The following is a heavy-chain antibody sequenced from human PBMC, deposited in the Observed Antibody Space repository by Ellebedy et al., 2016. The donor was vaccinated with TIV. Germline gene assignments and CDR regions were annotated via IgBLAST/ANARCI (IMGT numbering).Heavy chain of an antibody. J-gene: IGHJ4*02. CDR2: INPNSGDT. V-gene: IGHV1-2*06. CDR3: ARAYYYDSIAFYFDS. D-gene: IGHD3-22*01. Sequence: ASVKVSCKTSGYSFTAYSLHWVRQAPGQGLEWMGRINPNSGDTTYAQKFLGRVTLTRDTSISTAYMELSRLRSDDTALYYCARAYYYDSIAFYFDSWGQGTLVTVSS. CDR1: GYSFTAYS.